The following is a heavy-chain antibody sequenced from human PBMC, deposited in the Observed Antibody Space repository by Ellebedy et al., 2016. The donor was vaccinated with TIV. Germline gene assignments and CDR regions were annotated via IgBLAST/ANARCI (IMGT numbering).Heavy chain of an antibody. D-gene: IGHD6-25*01. Sequence: SETLSLTCTVSGGSISSYYWGWIRQPPGKGLECIGSIYYNGSTYYNPSLKGRVTISVDTSKNQFSLKLSYVTAADTAVYYCARHGRLGGPFQHWGQGTLVTVSS. CDR2: IYYNGST. CDR1: GGSISSYY. CDR3: ARHGRLGGPFQH. J-gene: IGHJ1*01. V-gene: IGHV4-39*01.